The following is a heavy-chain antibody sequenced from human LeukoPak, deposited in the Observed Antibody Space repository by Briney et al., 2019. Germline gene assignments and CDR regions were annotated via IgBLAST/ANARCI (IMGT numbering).Heavy chain of an antibody. D-gene: IGHD6-25*01. Sequence: PSETLSLTCTVSGGSISDSRTWGWVRQPPGKGLEWIGNIHNDGRTASNPSLKSRVTISLDTSTNQFSLKVNSVTAADTAFYYCARVLGAAGLDFWGQGILVTISS. J-gene: IGHJ4*02. CDR1: GGSISDSRT. V-gene: IGHV4-39*07. CDR2: IHNDGRT. CDR3: ARVLGAAGLDF.